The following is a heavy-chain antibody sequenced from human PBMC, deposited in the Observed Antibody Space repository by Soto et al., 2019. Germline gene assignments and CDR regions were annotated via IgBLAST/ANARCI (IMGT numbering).Heavy chain of an antibody. Sequence: EVQLLESGGGVIQPGGSLRLSCVTSGFTFSNYGMNWVRQAPGKGLEWVSVIKDSGGGTDYADSVKGRFTISRDNSKNTLYLQLSSLRACDTAVYYCAKDHYGDSNHFEFWGQGTLVAVSS. CDR2: IKDSGGGT. CDR3: AKDHYGDSNHFEF. D-gene: IGHD2-21*02. J-gene: IGHJ4*02. CDR1: GFTFSNYG. V-gene: IGHV3-23*01.